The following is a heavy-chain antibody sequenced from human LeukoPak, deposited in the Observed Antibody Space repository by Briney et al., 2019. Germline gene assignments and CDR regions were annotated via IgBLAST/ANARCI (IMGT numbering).Heavy chain of an antibody. V-gene: IGHV4-59*01. CDR2: THYSGFS. CDR3: ARDLHGGNSGLGY. CDR1: GGSISSYY. D-gene: IGHD4-23*01. J-gene: IGHJ1*01. Sequence: SETLSLTCTVSGGSISSYYWSWIRQPPGKGLEWIGYTHYSGFSNYNPSLKSRVTISVDTSKNQFSLKLSFVTAADTAVYYCARDLHGGNSGLGYWGQGTLVTVSS.